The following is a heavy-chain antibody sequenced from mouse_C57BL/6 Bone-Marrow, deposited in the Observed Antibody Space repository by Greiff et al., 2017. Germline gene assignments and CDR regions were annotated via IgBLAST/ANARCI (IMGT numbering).Heavy chain of an antibody. CDR3: ARAGDYYGSSYGYYAMDY. CDR1: GFTFSDYY. CDR2: INSDGSST. Sequence: EVQLVESEGGLVQPGSSMKLSCTASGFTFSDYYMAWVRQVPEKGLEWVANINSDGSSTYYLASLKSRFIISRDNAKNILYLQMSSLKSEDTATYDCARAGDYYGSSYGYYAMDYWGQGTSVTVSS. J-gene: IGHJ4*01. D-gene: IGHD1-1*01. V-gene: IGHV5-16*01.